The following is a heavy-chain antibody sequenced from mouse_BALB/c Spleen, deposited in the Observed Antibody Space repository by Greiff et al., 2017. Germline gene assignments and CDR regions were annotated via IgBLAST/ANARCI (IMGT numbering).Heavy chain of an antibody. Sequence: EVQVVESGGDLVKPGGSLKLSCAASGFTFSSYGMSWVRQTPDKRLEWVATISSGGSYTYYPDSVKGRFTISRDNAKNTLYLQMSSLKSEDTAMYYCARHNEGTTARGYFDYWGQGTTLTVSS. J-gene: IGHJ2*01. V-gene: IGHV5-6*01. D-gene: IGHD1-2*01. CDR1: GFTFSSYG. CDR2: ISSGGSYT. CDR3: ARHNEGTTARGYFDY.